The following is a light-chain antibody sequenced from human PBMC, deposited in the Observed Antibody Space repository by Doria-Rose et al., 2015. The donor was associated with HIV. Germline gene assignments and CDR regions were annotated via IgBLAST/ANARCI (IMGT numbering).Light chain of an antibody. CDR2: DGS. CDR3: HQYGTSWT. CDR1: QSFSSTY. Sequence: EIVLTQSPGTLSLSPGEGATLSCRASQSFSSTYLAWYQQKPGQAPSLLIYDGSTRATGIPDRFSASGSGTDFILTINRLEPEDFALYYCHQYGTSWTFGQGTKVEI. V-gene: IGKV3-20*01. J-gene: IGKJ1*01.